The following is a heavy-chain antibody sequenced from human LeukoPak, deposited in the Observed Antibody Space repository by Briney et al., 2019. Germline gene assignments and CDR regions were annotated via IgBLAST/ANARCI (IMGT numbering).Heavy chain of an antibody. Sequence: PGGSLRLSCAASGFTFSSYAMSWVRQAPGKGLEWVSAISGSGGSSTYYADSVKGRFTISRDNSKNTLYLQMNSLRAEDTAVYYCARGPSGYHNTGGQGTLVTVSS. CDR2: ISGSGGSST. CDR1: GFTFSSYA. V-gene: IGHV3-23*01. J-gene: IGHJ4*02. D-gene: IGHD5-12*01. CDR3: ARGPSGYHNT.